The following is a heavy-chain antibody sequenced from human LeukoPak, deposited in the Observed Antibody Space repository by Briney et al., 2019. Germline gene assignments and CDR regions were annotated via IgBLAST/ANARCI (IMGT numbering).Heavy chain of an antibody. CDR3: ASFYFDYGDQQTPDY. J-gene: IGHJ4*02. V-gene: IGHV4-39*01. Sequence: SETLSLTCTVSGGSISSSSYYWRWLRQPPGKGLEWIGSIYYSGSTYYNPSLKSRVTISVDTSKNQFSLNLSSVTAADTAVYYCASFYFDYGDQQTPDYWGQGNLVTVSS. CDR2: IYYSGST. D-gene: IGHD4-17*01. CDR1: GGSISSSSYY.